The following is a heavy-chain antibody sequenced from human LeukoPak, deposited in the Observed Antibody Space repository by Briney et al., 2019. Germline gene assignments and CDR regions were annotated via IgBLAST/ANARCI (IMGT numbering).Heavy chain of an antibody. J-gene: IGHJ4*02. V-gene: IGHV3-23*01. D-gene: IGHD5-24*01. CDR2: ISGNGGDT. CDR1: GFTFNNFA. Sequence: TGGSLRLSCAASGFTFNNFALSWVRQAPGKGLEWVSAISGNGGDTYYADSVKGRFTVSRDISRSTLYLQMNSLRVEDTAVYYCAKGPKPGDGFHCDSWGQGTLVTVSS. CDR3: AKGPKPGDGFHCDS.